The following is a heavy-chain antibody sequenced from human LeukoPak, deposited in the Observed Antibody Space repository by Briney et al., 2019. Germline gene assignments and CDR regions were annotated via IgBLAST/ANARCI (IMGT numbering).Heavy chain of an antibody. CDR1: GFTFSSYA. CDR2: ISGSGGST. Sequence: GGSQRLSCAASGFTFSSYAMSWVRQAPGKGLEWVSAISGSGGSTYYADSVKGRFTISRDNSKNTLYLQMNSLRAEGTAVYYCAKGGGYYYDSSGYHDYWGQGTLVTVSS. V-gene: IGHV3-23*01. CDR3: AKGGGYYYDSSGYHDY. D-gene: IGHD3-22*01. J-gene: IGHJ4*02.